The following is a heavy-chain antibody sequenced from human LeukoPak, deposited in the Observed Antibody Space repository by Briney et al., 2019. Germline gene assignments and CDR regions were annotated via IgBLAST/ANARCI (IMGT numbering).Heavy chain of an antibody. J-gene: IGHJ5*02. D-gene: IGHD6-13*01. CDR1: GYTFTGYY. CDR3: ARWGAAAGTGWFDP. V-gene: IGHV1-2*02. CDR2: INPNSGGT. Sequence: GASVKVSCKASGYTFTGYYMHWVRQAPGQGLEWMGWINPNSGGTNYAQKFQGRVTMTRDTSISTAYMELSRLRSDDTAVYYCARWGAAAGTGWFDPWGQGTLVTVSS.